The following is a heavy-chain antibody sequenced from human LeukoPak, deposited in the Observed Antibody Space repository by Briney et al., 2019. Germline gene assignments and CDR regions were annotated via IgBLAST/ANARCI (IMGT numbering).Heavy chain of an antibody. D-gene: IGHD3-22*01. Sequence: GGSLRLSCAASGFTFSSYAMHWVRQAPGKGLEGVAVISYDGSNKYYADSVKGRFTISRDNSKNTLYLQMNSLRAEDTAVYYCARDYYDSSGYYKHWGQGTLVTVSS. V-gene: IGHV3-30*04. J-gene: IGHJ4*02. CDR3: ARDYYDSSGYYKH. CDR1: GFTFSSYA. CDR2: ISYDGSNK.